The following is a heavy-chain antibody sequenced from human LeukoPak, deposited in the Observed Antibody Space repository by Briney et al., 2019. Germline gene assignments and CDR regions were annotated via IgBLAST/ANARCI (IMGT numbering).Heavy chain of an antibody. CDR3: ARDLTGRAHLNYCSGGSCYPDYMDV. J-gene: IGHJ6*03. D-gene: IGHD2-15*01. Sequence: SQTLSLTCTVSGGSISSGSYYWSWIRQPAGKGLEWIGRIYTSGSTNYNPSLKSRVTISVDTSKNQFSLKLSSVTAADTAVYYCARDLTGRAHLNYCSGGSCYPDYMDVWGKGTTVTVSS. V-gene: IGHV4-61*02. CDR1: GGSISSGSYY. CDR2: IYTSGST.